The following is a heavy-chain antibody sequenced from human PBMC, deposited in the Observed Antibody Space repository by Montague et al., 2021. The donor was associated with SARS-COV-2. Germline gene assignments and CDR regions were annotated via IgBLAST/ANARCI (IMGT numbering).Heavy chain of an antibody. Sequence: SLRLSCAAFGFTFGGHAMVWVRQVPGKGLDFMSLFSCNGDNKYYADSVQGRFVISRDISKNTLYLQMNSLRPDDTAVYYCAREGVHGGAWNYFDNWGQGPPVIVSS. J-gene: IGHJ4*02. CDR3: AREGVHGGAWNYFDN. CDR1: GFTFGGHA. D-gene: IGHD4-23*01. V-gene: IGHV3-30*09. CDR2: FSCNGDNK.